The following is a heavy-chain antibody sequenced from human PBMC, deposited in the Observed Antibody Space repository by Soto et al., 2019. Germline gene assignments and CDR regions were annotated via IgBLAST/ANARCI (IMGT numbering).Heavy chain of an antibody. CDR2: INSKTDGGTT. J-gene: IGHJ4*02. CDR3: TTQLVIIDGYTHLGY. Sequence: ELQLVESGGGFVKPGRYLRVSCVASGCTFSNTWMNWVRQAPGKGLEWVGHINSKTDGGTTDYATPVKGRFTISRDDSKNTLYLQMNSLKTEDTAVYYCTTQLVIIDGYTHLGYCGQGTLVTVSS. V-gene: IGHV3-15*07. D-gene: IGHD5-12*01. CDR1: GCTFSNTW.